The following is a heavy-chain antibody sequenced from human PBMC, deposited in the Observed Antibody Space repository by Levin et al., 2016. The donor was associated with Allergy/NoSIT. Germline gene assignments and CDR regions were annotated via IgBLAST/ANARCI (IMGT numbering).Heavy chain of an antibody. CDR2: MNPNSGNT. J-gene: IGHJ6*02. CDR1: GYTFTSYD. D-gene: IGHD3-10*01. Sequence: ASVKVSCKASGYTFTSYDINWVRQATGQGLEWMGWMNPNSGNTGYAQKFQGRVTMTRNTSISTAYMELSSLRSEDTAVYYCARGRLGSWFGTCCDCYYGMDVWGQGTTVTVSS. V-gene: IGHV1-8*01. CDR3: ARGRLGSWFGTCCDCYYGMDV.